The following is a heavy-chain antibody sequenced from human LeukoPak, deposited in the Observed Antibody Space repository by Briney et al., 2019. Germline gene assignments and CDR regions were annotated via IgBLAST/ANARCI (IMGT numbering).Heavy chain of an antibody. V-gene: IGHV4-4*07. CDR1: GGSISSYY. D-gene: IGHD6-6*01. J-gene: IGHJ3*02. CDR2: IYTSGST. CDR3: ARARRSISARPRDAFDI. Sequence: PSETLSLTCTVSGGSISSYYWSWIRQPAGKGLEWIGRIYTSGSTNYNPSLKSRVTISVDTSKNQFSLKMSSVTAADTSVYYCARARRSISARPRDAFDIWGQGIMVTVGS.